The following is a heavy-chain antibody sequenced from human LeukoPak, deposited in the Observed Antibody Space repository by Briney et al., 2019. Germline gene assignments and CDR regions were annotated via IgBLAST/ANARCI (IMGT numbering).Heavy chain of an antibody. D-gene: IGHD5-12*01. CDR2: ISSSGSTI. J-gene: IGHJ4*02. Sequence: KSGGSLRLSCAASGFTFSDYYMSWIRQAPGKGLEWVSYISSSGSTIYYADSVKGRFTISRDNAKNSLYLQMNSLRAEDTAVYYCARVSVATVHFDYWGQGTLVTVSS. CDR3: ARVSVATVHFDY. CDR1: GFTFSDYY. V-gene: IGHV3-11*01.